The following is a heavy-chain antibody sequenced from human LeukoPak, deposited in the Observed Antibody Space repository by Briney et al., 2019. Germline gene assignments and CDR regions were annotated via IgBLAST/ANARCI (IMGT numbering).Heavy chain of an antibody. CDR2: ISSSSSYI. V-gene: IGHV3-21*01. D-gene: IGHD6-19*01. Sequence: GGSLRLSCAASGFTFSSYSMNWVRQAPGKGLEWVSSISSSSSYIYYADSVKGRFTISRDNAKNSLYLQMNSLRAEDAAVYYCARLSSGWYLDYWGQGTLVTVSS. J-gene: IGHJ4*02. CDR1: GFTFSSYS. CDR3: ARLSSGWYLDY.